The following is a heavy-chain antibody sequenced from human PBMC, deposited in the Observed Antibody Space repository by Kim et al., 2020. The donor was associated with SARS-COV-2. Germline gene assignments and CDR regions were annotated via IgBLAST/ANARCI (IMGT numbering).Heavy chain of an antibody. J-gene: IGHJ2*01. D-gene: IGHD6-13*01. V-gene: IGHV1-69*04. CDR3: ARDFRDSSSGEYFDL. Sequence: QKFQGRVTITADKSTSTAYMELSSLRSEDTAVYYCARDFRDSSSGEYFDLWGRGTLVTVSS.